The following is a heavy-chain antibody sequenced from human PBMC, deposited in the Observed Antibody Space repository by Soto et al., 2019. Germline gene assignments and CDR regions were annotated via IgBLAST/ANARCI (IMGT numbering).Heavy chain of an antibody. Sequence: GGSLRLSCAPSESTLSNVWMSWVRQAPGKGLEWVGRVKRQIDGATTDYAAPVKGRFTISRDGSKNTVYLQMNSLRTEDTAVYYCTTDPIRDYWGLGTLVTVSS. D-gene: IGHD2-21*01. V-gene: IGHV3-15*01. CDR1: ESTLSNVW. CDR2: VKRQIDGATT. J-gene: IGHJ4*02. CDR3: TTDPIRDY.